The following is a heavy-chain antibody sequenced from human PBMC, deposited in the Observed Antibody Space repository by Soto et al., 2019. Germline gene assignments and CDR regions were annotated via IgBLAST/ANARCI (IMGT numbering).Heavy chain of an antibody. CDR2: ISAYNGNT. Sequence: ASVKVSCKASGYTFTSYGISWVRQAPGQGLEWMGWISAYNGNTNYAQKLQGRVTMTTDTSTSTAYMELRSLRSDDTAVYYCARDPVYYYCSGTGPHYFDYWGQGTLVPVSS. CDR1: GYTFTSYG. CDR3: ARDPVYYYCSGTGPHYFDY. V-gene: IGHV1-18*01. J-gene: IGHJ4*02. D-gene: IGHD3-10*01.